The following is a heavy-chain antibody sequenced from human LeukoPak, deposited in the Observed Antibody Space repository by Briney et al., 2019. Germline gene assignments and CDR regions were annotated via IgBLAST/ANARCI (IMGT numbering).Heavy chain of an antibody. CDR1: GFTFSNAW. CDR3: AKEGSGAFDI. CDR2: ISGSDGST. J-gene: IGHJ3*02. D-gene: IGHD1-26*01. Sequence: GGSLRLSCAASGFTFSNAWMSWVRQAPGKGLEWVSAISGSDGSTYYADSVKGRFTISRDNSKNTLYLQMNSLRAEDTAVYYCAKEGSGAFDIWGQGTMVTVSS. V-gene: IGHV3-23*01.